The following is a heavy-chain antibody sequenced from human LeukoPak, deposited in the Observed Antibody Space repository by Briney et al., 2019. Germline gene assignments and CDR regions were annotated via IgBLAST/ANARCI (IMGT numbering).Heavy chain of an antibody. Sequence: PGGSLRLSCGAWGFTFRSFWMHWVRHSAGKGLVWFSRIKGDGLYTFYAASLKGRFTISRDNAKNTLYLQLDSLTAEDTAVYYCAKDLHIPAADYWGHGTLVTVSS. J-gene: IGHJ4*01. CDR2: IKGDGLYT. V-gene: IGHV3-74*01. D-gene: IGHD2-2*01. CDR1: GFTFRSFW. CDR3: AKDLHIPAADY.